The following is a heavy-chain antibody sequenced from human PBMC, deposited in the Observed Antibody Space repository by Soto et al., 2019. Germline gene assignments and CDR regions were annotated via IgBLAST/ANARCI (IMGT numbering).Heavy chain of an antibody. D-gene: IGHD2-15*01. CDR1: GGSISSTNW. Sequence: QVQLQQSGPRLARPSGTLSLTCVVSGGSISSTNWWTWVRQTPGKGLEWIGEIYHTGSTKYNPSLRNRSTRSLDKSNNHFSLNLKSVTAADTAVYYCATLPPRIVVTVLPVPSWGQGTLVTVSS. V-gene: IGHV4-4*02. CDR3: ATLPPRIVVTVLPVPS. CDR2: IYHTGST. J-gene: IGHJ4*02.